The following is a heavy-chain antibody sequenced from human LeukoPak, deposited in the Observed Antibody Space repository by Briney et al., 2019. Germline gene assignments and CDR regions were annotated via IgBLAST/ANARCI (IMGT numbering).Heavy chain of an antibody. Sequence: GWSLRLSCAASGFTFSGYAMSWVRQAPGKGLEWVSAISGSGGSTYYADSVKGRFTISRDNSKNTLYLQMDSLRAEDTAIYYCAKDIVVVPAAADAFDLWGQGTMVTVSS. CDR2: ISGSGGST. CDR3: AKDIVVVPAAADAFDL. CDR1: GFTFSGYA. J-gene: IGHJ3*01. D-gene: IGHD2-2*01. V-gene: IGHV3-23*01.